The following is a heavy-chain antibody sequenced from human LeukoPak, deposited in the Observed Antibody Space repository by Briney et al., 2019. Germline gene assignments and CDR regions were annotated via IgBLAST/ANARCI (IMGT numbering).Heavy chain of an antibody. CDR2: ISSSSSYI. CDR3: ARVYSGSSRDAFDI. CDR1: GFTFSSYS. V-gene: IGHV3-21*01. J-gene: IGHJ3*02. D-gene: IGHD1-26*01. Sequence: GGSLRLSCAASGFTFSSYSMNWVRQAPGKGLEWVSSISSSSSYIYYADSVRGRFTISRDNAKNSLYLQMNSLRAEDTAVYYCARVYSGSSRDAFDIWGQGTMVTVSS.